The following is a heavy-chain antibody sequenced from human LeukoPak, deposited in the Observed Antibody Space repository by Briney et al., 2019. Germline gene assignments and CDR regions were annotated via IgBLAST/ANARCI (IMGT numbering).Heavy chain of an antibody. Sequence: ASVTVSCKTSGYTFTTYAIHWVRQPPGQRLEWMGLINADDGNTRYSQRFQGRVTITRDTSANTAYMELSSLRFEDTAVYYCARGIVVQPSANWFDPWGQGTPVTVSS. CDR1: GYTFTTYA. D-gene: IGHD2-2*01. V-gene: IGHV1-3*01. CDR2: INADDGNT. J-gene: IGHJ5*02. CDR3: ARGIVVQPSANWFDP.